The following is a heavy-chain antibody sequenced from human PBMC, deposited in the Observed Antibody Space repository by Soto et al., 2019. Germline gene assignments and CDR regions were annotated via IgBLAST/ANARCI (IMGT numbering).Heavy chain of an antibody. CDR1: GGTFSNYT. CDR3: AKVSEMGSVTEGYYYYMDV. V-gene: IGHV1-69*02. Sequence: QVQLVQSGAEVKKPGSSVKVSCKASGGTFSNYTISWVRQAPGQGLEWMGRIIPILGIANYAQKFQGRVTITADKSTNKAYMELSSLRSEDTAMYYCAKVSEMGSVTEGYYYYMDVWGKGTTVTVSS. CDR2: IIPILGIA. J-gene: IGHJ6*03. D-gene: IGHD3-10*01.